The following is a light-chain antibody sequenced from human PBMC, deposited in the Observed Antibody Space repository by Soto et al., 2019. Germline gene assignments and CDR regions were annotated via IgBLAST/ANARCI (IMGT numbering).Light chain of an antibody. V-gene: IGKV1-39*01. CDR1: QSISSS. J-gene: IGKJ2*01. CDR3: QQSRNTPYT. CDR2: AAS. Sequence: DIQVTQSPPSLSASGGDRVIITCRASQSISSSLNWYQQKPGKAPKVLIHAASSLQSGVPSRFSGSGSGTDFTLTISSLQPEDFATYYCQQSRNTPYTFGQGTKLEIK.